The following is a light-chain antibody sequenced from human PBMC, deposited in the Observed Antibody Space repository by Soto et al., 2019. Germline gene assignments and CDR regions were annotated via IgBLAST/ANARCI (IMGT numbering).Light chain of an antibody. Sequence: SYELTQPPSVSVAPGQTATVTCGADNIGTKSVHWYQKKPGQAPLLVVFDDSDRPPGIPARFSAFNSGNTATLTINMVEDGDEADYYCHVWDISAEQVVFGGGTKLTVL. CDR2: DDS. CDR3: HVWDISAEQVV. CDR1: NIGTKS. J-gene: IGLJ2*01. V-gene: IGLV3-21*02.